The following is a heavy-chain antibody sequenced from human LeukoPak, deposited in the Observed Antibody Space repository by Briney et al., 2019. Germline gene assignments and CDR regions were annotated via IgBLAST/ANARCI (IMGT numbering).Heavy chain of an antibody. CDR3: TRMTTGHDY. CDR2: INHSGYT. D-gene: IGHD1-14*01. J-gene: IGHJ4*02. Sequence: AETLSLTCAVSGVSFNDYYWSWVRQSPGKGLEWIGEINHSGYTNDSPSLKSRVTISIDTSRKQFSLNLRSVTVADTAVYYCTRMTTGHDYWGQGTLVTVSS. CDR1: GVSFNDYY. V-gene: IGHV4-34*01.